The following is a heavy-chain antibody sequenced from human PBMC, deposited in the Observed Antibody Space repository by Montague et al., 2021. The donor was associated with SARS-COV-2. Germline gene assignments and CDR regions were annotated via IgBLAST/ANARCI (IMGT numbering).Heavy chain of an antibody. J-gene: IGHJ4*02. CDR3: ARETGTTVSLDY. CDR2: IDWDDDK. V-gene: IGHV2-70*11. Sequence: PALVTPTQTLTLTCAFSGSSLSTSGMCVSWIRQPPGKALEWLARIDWDDDKYYSTSLKTRLTISKDTSKNQVVLTMTNMDPVDTATYYCARETGTTVSLDYWGQGTLVTVSS. CDR1: GSSLSTSGMC. D-gene: IGHD1-7*01.